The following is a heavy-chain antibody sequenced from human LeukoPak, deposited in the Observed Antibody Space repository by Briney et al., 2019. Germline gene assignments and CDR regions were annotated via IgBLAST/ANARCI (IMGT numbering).Heavy chain of an antibody. CDR1: GGSISRYY. CDR3: AGGIGYATSPADH. V-gene: IGHV4-4*07. D-gene: IGHD6-13*01. Sequence: SETLSLTCTVSGGSISRYYWSWIRQPAGKGLEWIGRIYGSGSTTYNPYLKSRVTMSLDTSKNHFSLSLNSVTAADTAVYFCAGGIGYATSPADHLGQGTLVIVSS. J-gene: IGHJ5*02. CDR2: IYGSGST.